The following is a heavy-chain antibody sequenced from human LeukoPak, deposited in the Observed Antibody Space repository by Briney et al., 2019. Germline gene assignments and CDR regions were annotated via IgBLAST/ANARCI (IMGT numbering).Heavy chain of an antibody. CDR3: ARQESGVGATG. D-gene: IGHD1-26*01. J-gene: IGHJ4*02. V-gene: IGHV4-34*01. CDR2: INHSGST. Sequence: SETLSLTCAVYGGSFSGYYWSWIRQPPGKGLEWIGEINHSGSTNYNPSLKSRVTISVDTSKNQFSLKLSSVTAADTAVYYCARQESGVGATGWGQGTLVTVSS. CDR1: GGSFSGYY.